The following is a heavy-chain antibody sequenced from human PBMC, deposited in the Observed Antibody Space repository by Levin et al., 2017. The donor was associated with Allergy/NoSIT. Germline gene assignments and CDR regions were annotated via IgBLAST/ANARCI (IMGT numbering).Heavy chain of an antibody. D-gene: IGHD3-16*02. CDR1: GGSISNGDYY. Sequence: SETLSLTCTVSGGSISNGDYYWSWIRQPPGKGLEWFGFIYYSGSTYYNPSLKSRVVMSIDTSKNQFSLNLSSVTAADTAVYYCARAFRSTLTSSFEDIWGQGTLVTVSS. CDR2: IYYSGST. J-gene: IGHJ3*02. CDR3: ARAFRSTLTSSFEDI. V-gene: IGHV4-30-4*01.